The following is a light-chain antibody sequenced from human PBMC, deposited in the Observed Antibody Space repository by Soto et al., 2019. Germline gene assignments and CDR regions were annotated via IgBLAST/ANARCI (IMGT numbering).Light chain of an antibody. CDR2: SVS. CDR3: QDFDSPQWT. CDR1: QRASRQY. V-gene: IGKV3-20*01. J-gene: IGKJ1*01. Sequence: VLTQSPDTLSLSPGDRVTLSCRANQRASRQYLSWYQQRPGQPPRLLIYSVSMRADGIPDRFSGSGSWSEFTLTINRLEPEDFAVYYCQDFDSPQWTFGQGTKIE.